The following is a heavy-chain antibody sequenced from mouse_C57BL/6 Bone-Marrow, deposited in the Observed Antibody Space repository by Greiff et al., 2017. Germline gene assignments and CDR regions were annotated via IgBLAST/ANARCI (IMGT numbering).Heavy chain of an antibody. J-gene: IGHJ3*01. CDR2: ISYSGST. CDR3: ARTHYYGSFAD. D-gene: IGHD1-1*01. Sequence: EVQLQESGPGMVKPSQSLSLTCTVTGYSITSGSDWHCLRPFPGNKLEWMGYISYSGSTNYNPSLKSRISITHDTYKNHFFLKLNSVTTEDTATYYCARTHYYGSFADWGKGTLVTVSA. V-gene: IGHV3-1*01. CDR1: GYSITSGSD.